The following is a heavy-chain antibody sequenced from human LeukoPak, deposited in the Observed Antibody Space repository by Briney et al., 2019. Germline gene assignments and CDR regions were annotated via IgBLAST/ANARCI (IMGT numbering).Heavy chain of an antibody. D-gene: IGHD5-24*01. Sequence: GGSLRLSCAASGFTFSTYDMNWIRQAPGKGPEWVAFIPYDETNKYYADSVKGRFTISRDKSKNTLYLQMNSLRPEDTAVYYCTNGPSKDGYNYSFDYWGQGTLVTVSS. CDR1: GFTFSTYD. J-gene: IGHJ4*02. CDR3: TNGPSKDGYNYSFDY. V-gene: IGHV3-30*02. CDR2: IPYDETNK.